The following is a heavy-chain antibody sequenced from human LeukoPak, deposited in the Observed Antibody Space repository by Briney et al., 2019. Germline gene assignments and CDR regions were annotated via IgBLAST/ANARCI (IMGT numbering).Heavy chain of an antibody. J-gene: IGHJ1*01. D-gene: IGHD2-21*02. V-gene: IGHV3-48*04. CDR1: GFTFSDYN. Sequence: GGSLRLSCAASGFTFSDYNMNWVRQAPGKGLEWVSYISSSSTTIYYADSVKGRFTISRDNTRNSLYLQMNSLRAEDMAVYYCARGYCGGDCYGDWGQGTLVTVSS. CDR3: ARGYCGGDCYGD. CDR2: ISSSSTTI.